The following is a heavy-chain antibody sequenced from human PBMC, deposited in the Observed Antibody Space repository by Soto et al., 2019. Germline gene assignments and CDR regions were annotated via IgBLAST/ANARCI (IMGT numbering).Heavy chain of an antibody. CDR3: ARDDDFWSGYSAGYYYYNGMDV. CDR1: GGTFSSYA. J-gene: IGHJ6*02. D-gene: IGHD3-3*01. Sequence: QVQLVQSGAEVKKPGSSVKVSCKASGGTFSSYAISWVRQAPGQGLEWMRGIIPIFGTANYAQKFQGRVTITADKSTSTAYMELSCLRSEDTALYYCARDDDFWSGYSAGYYYYNGMDVWGQGTTVTVSS. CDR2: IIPIFGTA. V-gene: IGHV1-69*06.